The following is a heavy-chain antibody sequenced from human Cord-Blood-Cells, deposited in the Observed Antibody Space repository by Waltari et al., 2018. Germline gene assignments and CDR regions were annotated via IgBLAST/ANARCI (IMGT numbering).Heavy chain of an antibody. CDR1: GGSFSGYY. CDR3: ARLAEYSSGWYKDY. Sequence: QVQLQQWGAGLLKPSETLSLTCAVYGGSFSGYYWSWIRQPPGKGLEWIGEINHSGSTNYNPSLKSRVTISVDTSKNQFSLKLSSVTAADTAVYYWARLAEYSSGWYKDYWGQGTLVTVSS. V-gene: IGHV4-34*01. D-gene: IGHD6-19*01. CDR2: INHSGST. J-gene: IGHJ4*02.